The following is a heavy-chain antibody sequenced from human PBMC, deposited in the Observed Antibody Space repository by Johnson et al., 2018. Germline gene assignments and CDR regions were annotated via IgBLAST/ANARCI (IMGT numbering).Heavy chain of an antibody. CDR1: SFTFNTYA. CDR3: GTYSAVDSPTFWYFDV. Sequence: EQLVESGGALVRAGVTMGLSCAASSFTFNTYAMTWVRLPLGRGLEWVSTIRVSGNTPYSADSVKGRFTISRDNSRNTLYLQMNSLRVDDTALYFCGTYSAVDSPTFWYFDVWGRGTQVSVSA. D-gene: IGHD2-15*01. V-gene: IGHV3-23*04. CDR2: IRVSGNTP. J-gene: IGHJ2*01.